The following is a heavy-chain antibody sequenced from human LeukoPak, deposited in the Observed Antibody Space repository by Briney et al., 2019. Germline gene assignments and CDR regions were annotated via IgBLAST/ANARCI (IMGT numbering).Heavy chain of an antibody. J-gene: IGHJ5*02. CDR1: GGSISSYY. CDR3: ARYSNSNWFDP. V-gene: IGHV4-39*01. CDR2: IYYSGST. Sequence: PSETLSLTCTVSGGSISSYYWGWIRQPPGKGLEWIGSIYYSGSTYYNPSLKSRVTISVDTSKNQFSLKLSSVTAADTAVYYCARYSNSNWFDPWGQGTLVTVSS. D-gene: IGHD4-11*01.